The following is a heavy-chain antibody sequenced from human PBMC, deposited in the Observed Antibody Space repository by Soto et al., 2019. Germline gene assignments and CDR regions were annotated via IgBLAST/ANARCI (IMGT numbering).Heavy chain of an antibody. CDR1: GFTFGDYT. CDR2: IRSKAHGGTT. V-gene: IGHV3-49*04. D-gene: IGHD3-3*01. Sequence: LRLSCTLSGFTFGDYTMTWVRQAPGKGLEWVGFIRSKAHGGTTEYAASVKGRFTISRDDSKSIAYLQVDSLKTEDTAVYYCARDTHEIFGVVVHYYGMDVWGQGTAVTVSS. CDR3: ARDTHEIFGVVVHYYGMDV. J-gene: IGHJ6*02.